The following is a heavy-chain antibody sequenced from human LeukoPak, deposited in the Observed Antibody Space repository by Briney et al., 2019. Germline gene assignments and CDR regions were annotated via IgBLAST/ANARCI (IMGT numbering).Heavy chain of an antibody. CDR1: GFTFSSYA. Sequence: GGSLRLSCAASGFTFSSYAMHWVRQAPGKGLEWVAVISYDGSNKYYADSVKGRFTISRDNSKNTLYLQMNSLRAEDTAVYYCARDLSGGYFDYWGQGTLVTVSS. D-gene: IGHD3-10*01. CDR3: ARDLSGGYFDY. CDR2: ISYDGSNK. V-gene: IGHV3-30*04. J-gene: IGHJ4*02.